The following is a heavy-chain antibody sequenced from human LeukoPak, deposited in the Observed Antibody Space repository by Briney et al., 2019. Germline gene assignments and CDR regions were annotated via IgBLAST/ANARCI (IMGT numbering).Heavy chain of an antibody. CDR2: IWYDGSNK. D-gene: IGHD2-15*01. J-gene: IGHJ3*02. CDR3: ARYCSGGSCYSSSAFDI. CDR1: GFTFSSYG. Sequence: GGSLRLSCAASGFTFSSYGMHWVRQAPGKGLEWVAVIWYDGSNKYYADSVKGRFTISRDNSKNTLYLQMNSLRAEDTAVYYCARYCSGGSCYSSSAFDIWGQGTMVTVS. V-gene: IGHV3-33*01.